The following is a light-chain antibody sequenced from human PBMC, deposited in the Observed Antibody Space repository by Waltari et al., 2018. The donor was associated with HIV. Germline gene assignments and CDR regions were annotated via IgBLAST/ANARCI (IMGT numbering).Light chain of an antibody. Sequence: QSALTQPPSASGSPGQSVTISCTGTSSDVGGSKYVSWYQQHPGKAPKLMIYEVNKRPSGVPVRFSGSKFANAAPLTFPGRQADDEADYYCNSYAGSNNWVFGGGTKLTVL. CDR3: NSYAGSNNWV. CDR2: EVN. CDR1: SSDVGGSKY. J-gene: IGLJ3*02. V-gene: IGLV2-8*01.